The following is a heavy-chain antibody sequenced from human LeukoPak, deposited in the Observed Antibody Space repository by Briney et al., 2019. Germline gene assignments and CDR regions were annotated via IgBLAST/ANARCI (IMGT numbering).Heavy chain of an antibody. CDR2: IIPIFGTA. Sequence: SVKVSCKASGGTFSSYAISWVRQAPGQGLEWMGGIIPIFGTANYAQKFQGRVTIAADESTSTAYMELSSLRSEDTAVYYCARVYGSGSRHPLFFDYWGQGTLVTVSS. D-gene: IGHD3-10*01. CDR1: GGTFSSYA. V-gene: IGHV1-69*13. J-gene: IGHJ4*02. CDR3: ARVYGSGSRHPLFFDY.